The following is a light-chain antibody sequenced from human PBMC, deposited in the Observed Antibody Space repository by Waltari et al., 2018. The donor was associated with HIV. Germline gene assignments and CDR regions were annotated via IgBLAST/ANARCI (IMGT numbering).Light chain of an antibody. Sequence: QSVLTQPPSVSGATGQRVTISCTGSSANIGAGYEVHWYQQLPGTGPKLLIYDINNRPSGVPDRFSGSKSGTSASLAITGLQAEDEADYYCQSYDSSLSGVLFGGGTKLTVL. CDR3: QSYDSSLSGVL. J-gene: IGLJ2*01. CDR2: DIN. V-gene: IGLV1-40*01. CDR1: SANIGAGYE.